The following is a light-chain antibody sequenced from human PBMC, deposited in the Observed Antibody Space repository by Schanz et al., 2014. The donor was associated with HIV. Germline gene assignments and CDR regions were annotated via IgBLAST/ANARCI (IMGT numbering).Light chain of an antibody. CDR1: QSVSSY. V-gene: IGKV3-20*01. Sequence: EIVLTQSPATLSLSPGERATLSCRASQSVSSYLAWYQQKPGQAPRLLIYAASTRATGIPDRFSGSGSGTDFSLTISRLEPEDFAVYFCQYFGNSGGTFGGGTKVEIK. CDR3: QYFGNSGGT. J-gene: IGKJ4*01. CDR2: AAS.